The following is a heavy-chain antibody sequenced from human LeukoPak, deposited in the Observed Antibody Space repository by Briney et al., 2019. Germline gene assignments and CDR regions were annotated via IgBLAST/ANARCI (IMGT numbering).Heavy chain of an antibody. CDR2: IKQDGSER. Sequence: GGSLRLSCTASGFTFSNFWMSWVRQAPGKGLEWVANIKQDGSERNYVDSVKGRFTISRDNAKNSLFLEMSNLRVEDTAVYYCYSGSPDYWGQGTLVTVSS. J-gene: IGHJ4*02. CDR3: YSGSPDY. CDR1: GFTFSNFW. D-gene: IGHD1-26*01. V-gene: IGHV3-7*01.